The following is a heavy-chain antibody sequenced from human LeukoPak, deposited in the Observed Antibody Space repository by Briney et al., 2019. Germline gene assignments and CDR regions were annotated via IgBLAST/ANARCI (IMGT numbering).Heavy chain of an antibody. CDR2: INPSGGST. V-gene: IGHV1-46*01. D-gene: IGHD4-17*01. J-gene: IGHJ3*02. CDR1: GYIFIGYY. Sequence: ASVKVSCKTSGYIFIGYYMHWVRQAPGQGLEWMGLINPSGGSTSYAQKFQGRVTMTRDMSTSTVYMELSSLRSEDTAVYYCARDKRPLTTGPTEAFDIWGQGTMVTVSS. CDR3: ARDKRPLTTGPTEAFDI.